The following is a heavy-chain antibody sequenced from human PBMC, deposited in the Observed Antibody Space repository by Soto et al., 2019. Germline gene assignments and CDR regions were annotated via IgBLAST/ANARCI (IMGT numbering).Heavy chain of an antibody. CDR2: IWYDGSNK. Sequence: GGSLRLSCAASGFTFSSYGMHWVRQAPGKGLEWVAVIWYDGSNKYYADSVKGRFTISRDNSKNTLYLQMNRLRAEDTAVYYCARGSSSGYGVNYYYMDVWGKGTTVTVSS. J-gene: IGHJ6*03. D-gene: IGHD6-13*01. V-gene: IGHV3-33*01. CDR1: GFTFSSYG. CDR3: ARGSSSGYGVNYYYMDV.